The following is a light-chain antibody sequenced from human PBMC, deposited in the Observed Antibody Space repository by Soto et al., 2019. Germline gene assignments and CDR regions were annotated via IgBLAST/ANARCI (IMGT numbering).Light chain of an antibody. J-gene: IGKJ1*01. CDR2: AGS. CDR3: QQSFSTLWT. CDR1: QSITNY. V-gene: IGKV1-39*01. Sequence: DIQLTQSPSSLYASVGDRVSITCRASQSITNYLNWYQQKPGKAPTLLIYAGSILQSGVPSRFSGSGSGTDFTLTITSLQPGDFATYYCQQSFSTLWTFGQGTNVEIK.